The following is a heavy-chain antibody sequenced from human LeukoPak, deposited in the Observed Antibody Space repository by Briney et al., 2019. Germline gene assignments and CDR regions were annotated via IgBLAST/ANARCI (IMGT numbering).Heavy chain of an antibody. D-gene: IGHD2-15*01. Sequence: ASVKVSCKASGYTFTSYGISWVRQAPGQGLEWMGWISAYNGNTNYAQKLQGRVTMTTDTSTSTAYMEPRSLRSDDTAVYYCARELEEYCSGGSCYAYFDYWGQGTLVTVSS. CDR1: GYTFTSYG. J-gene: IGHJ4*02. CDR2: ISAYNGNT. V-gene: IGHV1-18*04. CDR3: ARELEEYCSGGSCYAYFDY.